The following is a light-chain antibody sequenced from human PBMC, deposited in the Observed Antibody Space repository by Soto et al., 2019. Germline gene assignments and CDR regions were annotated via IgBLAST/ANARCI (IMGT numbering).Light chain of an antibody. CDR3: AAWEDSLNGPV. Sequence: QAVVTQPPSASGTPGQRVPISCSGSSSNIGSNTVNWYQLLPGTAPKLLIYSNTQRPSGVPDRFSGSRSGTSDSLAISGLQSEDEADYYCAAWEDSLNGPVFGGGTQLTVL. CDR2: SNT. J-gene: IGLJ2*01. V-gene: IGLV1-44*01. CDR1: SSNIGSNT.